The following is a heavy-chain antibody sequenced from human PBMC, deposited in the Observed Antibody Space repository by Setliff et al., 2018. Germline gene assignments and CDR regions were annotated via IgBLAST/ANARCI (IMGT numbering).Heavy chain of an antibody. CDR2: INPSSGRT. CDR1: GYTFTSHY. V-gene: IGHV1-46*01. D-gene: IGHD3-22*01. J-gene: IGHJ3*02. Sequence: ASVKVSCKAPGYTFTSHYMHWVRQAPGLGLEWMGTINPSSGRTSYAQKFQGRVTMTRDTSTSTVYMDMSSLRSEDKAVYYCARDVFPYHYEGAFDIWGQGTMVTVSS. CDR3: ARDVFPYHYEGAFDI.